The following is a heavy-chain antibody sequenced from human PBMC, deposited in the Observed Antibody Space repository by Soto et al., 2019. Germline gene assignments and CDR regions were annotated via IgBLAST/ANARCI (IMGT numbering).Heavy chain of an antibody. CDR1: GDSVSGNSAA. J-gene: IGHJ6*02. Sequence: SQTLSLTCVISGDSVSGNSAAWKWIMHSPSRCLEWLGRTYYRSKWYNDYAVSVKSRITINPDTSKNQFSLQLNSVTPEDTAVYYCARGHRSSTSCYYYYGMDVWGQGTTVTVSS. V-gene: IGHV6-1*01. CDR2: TYYRSKWYN. CDR3: ARGHRSSTSCYYYYGMDV. D-gene: IGHD2-2*01.